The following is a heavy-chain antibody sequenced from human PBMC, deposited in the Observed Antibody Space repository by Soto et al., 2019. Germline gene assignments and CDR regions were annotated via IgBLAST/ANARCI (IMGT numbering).Heavy chain of an antibody. D-gene: IGHD2-15*01. V-gene: IGHV5-51*01. CDR3: ARLEYCSGGSCYSDCYYGMDV. CDR1: GYSFTSYW. J-gene: IGHJ6*02. Sequence: PGESLKISCKGSGYSFTSYWIGWVRQMPGKGLEWMGIIYPGDSDTRYSPSFQGQVTISADKSISTAYLQWSSLKASDTAMYYCARLEYCSGGSCYSDCYYGMDVWGQGTTVTVSS. CDR2: IYPGDSDT.